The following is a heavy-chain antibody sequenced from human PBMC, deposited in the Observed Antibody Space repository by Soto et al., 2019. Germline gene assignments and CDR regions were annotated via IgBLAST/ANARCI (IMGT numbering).Heavy chain of an antibody. CDR2: ISSSSSYT. CDR3: ARDMFGWLRLFDS. Sequence: GGSLRLSCAASGFTFSDYYMSWVRQAPGKGLEWVSYISSSSSYTKYADSVKGRFTVSRDNAKNSLYLQMNSLRAEDTAVYYYARDMFGWLRLFDSWGQGTLVTVSS. V-gene: IGHV3-11*05. CDR1: GFTFSDYY. J-gene: IGHJ4*02. D-gene: IGHD5-12*01.